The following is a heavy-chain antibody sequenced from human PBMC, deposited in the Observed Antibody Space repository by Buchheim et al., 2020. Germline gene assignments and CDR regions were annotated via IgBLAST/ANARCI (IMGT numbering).Heavy chain of an antibody. J-gene: IGHJ6*02. V-gene: IGHV4-30-4*01. CDR1: GGSISSGDYY. CDR3: ARERYSKYYYYYGMDV. D-gene: IGHD4-11*01. CDR2: IYYSGST. Sequence: QVQLQESGPGLVKPSQTLSVTCTVSGGSISSGDYYWSWNRQPPGKGLEWIGYIYYSGSTYYNPSLNSRVTISVDTSKNHFSLTLSSVTAADTAVYYCARERYSKYYYYYGMDVWGQGTT.